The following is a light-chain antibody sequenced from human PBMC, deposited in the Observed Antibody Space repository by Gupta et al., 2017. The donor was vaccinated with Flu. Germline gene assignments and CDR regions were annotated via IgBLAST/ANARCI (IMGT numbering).Light chain of an antibody. Sequence: QSALTQPASVSGSSGQSITISCTGTSSDVGGYNYVSWYQQHPGKAPKLIIYEVSNRPLGVSNRFSGSKSGNSASLTISGLRAEDEADYYCSSYISRSTSYIFGAGTKVTVL. J-gene: IGLJ1*01. V-gene: IGLV2-14*01. CDR2: EVS. CDR3: SSYISRSTSYI. CDR1: SSDVGGYNY.